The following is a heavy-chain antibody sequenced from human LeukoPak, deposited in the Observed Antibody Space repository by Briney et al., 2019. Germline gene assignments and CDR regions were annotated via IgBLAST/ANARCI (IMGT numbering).Heavy chain of an antibody. CDR3: ASTLWGFGVSWYFDL. V-gene: IGHV1-46*01. J-gene: IGHJ2*01. CDR2: INPSGGST. D-gene: IGHD3-3*01. CDR1: GYTFTSYY. Sequence: ASVKVSCKASGYTFTSYYMHWVRQAPGQGLEWMGIINPSGGSTSYAQKFQGRVTMTRDTSTSTVYMELSSLRSEDTAVYYCASTLWGFGVSWYFDLWGRGTLVTVSS.